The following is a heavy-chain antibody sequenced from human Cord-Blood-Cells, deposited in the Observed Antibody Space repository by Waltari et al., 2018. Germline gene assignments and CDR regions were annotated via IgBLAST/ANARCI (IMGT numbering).Heavy chain of an antibody. J-gene: IGHJ2*01. CDR1: VYTFTSYA. V-gene: IGHV1-18*01. CDR3: AILTSNWGWFFDL. Sequence: QVQLVQYGAEVKKPGASVKVSCQASVYTFTSYALSWVRQAPGEGPGWMGWLSEYNVNTNYAQKLQCRVSMPTDTATSTAYMELRSLRSDDTTLYYCAILTSNWGWFFDLWGPGTLVTVPS. CDR2: LSEYNVNT. D-gene: IGHD7-27*01.